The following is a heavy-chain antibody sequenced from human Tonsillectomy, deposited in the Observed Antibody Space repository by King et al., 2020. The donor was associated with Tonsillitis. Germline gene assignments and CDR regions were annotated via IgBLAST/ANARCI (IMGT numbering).Heavy chain of an antibody. D-gene: IGHD6-13*01. CDR2: IYYSGST. CDR3: ARGIAAAGKAHYYYSYGMDV. CDR1: GGSIRSYY. V-gene: IGHV4-59*01. Sequence: QLQESGPGLVKPSETLSLTCTVSGGSIRSYYWSWIRQPPGKGLERIGYIYYSGSTNYNPSLKSRVTISLDTSKNQFSLKLSSVTAADTAVYYCARGIAAAGKAHYYYSYGMDVWGQGTTVTVSS. J-gene: IGHJ6*02.